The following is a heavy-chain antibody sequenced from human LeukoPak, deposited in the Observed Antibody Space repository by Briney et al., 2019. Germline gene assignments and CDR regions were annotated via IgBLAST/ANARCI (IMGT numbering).Heavy chain of an antibody. D-gene: IGHD3-3*01. CDR1: GFTFSSYE. Sequence: GGSLRLSCAASGFTFSSYEMNWVRQAPGKGPEWVSYISDSGNTIYYADSVKGRFTISRDNAENSLYLQMNSLRAEDTAVYYCARVRRGYYGLWSGYAPDHWGQGTLVTVSS. V-gene: IGHV3-48*03. CDR2: ISDSGNTI. CDR3: ARVRRGYYGLWSGYAPDH. J-gene: IGHJ4*02.